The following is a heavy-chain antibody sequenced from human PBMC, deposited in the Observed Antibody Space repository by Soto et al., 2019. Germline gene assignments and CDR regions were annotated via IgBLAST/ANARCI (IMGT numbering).Heavy chain of an antibody. Sequence: PGGSLRLSCAASGFTFNNYGIHWVRQAPGKGLEWVVVISFDGRNTDYLDSVKGRFTISRDNSKNTLYLEMTSLRAEDTAIYYCAKAMNYDFWSGSGPFDYRGQGTLVTVSS. CDR1: GFTFNNYG. CDR2: ISFDGRNT. V-gene: IGHV3-30*18. CDR3: AKAMNYDFWSGSGPFDY. D-gene: IGHD3-3*01. J-gene: IGHJ4*02.